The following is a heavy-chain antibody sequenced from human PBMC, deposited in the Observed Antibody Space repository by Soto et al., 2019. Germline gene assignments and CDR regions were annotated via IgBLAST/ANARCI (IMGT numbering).Heavy chain of an antibody. J-gene: IGHJ4*02. CDR2: IDHSGST. D-gene: IGHD4-4*01. V-gene: IGHV4-30-2*01. CDR1: GGSISSGGYA. CDR3: ARGITTVTTIDY. Sequence: QLQLQESGSGLVKPSQTLSLTCAVSGGSISSGGYAWSWIRQPPGKGLEWIGYIDHSGSTYYNPALKSRVTLSVDRSKNQFSLKLSSVTAADTAVYYCARGITTVTTIDYWGQGTLVTVSS.